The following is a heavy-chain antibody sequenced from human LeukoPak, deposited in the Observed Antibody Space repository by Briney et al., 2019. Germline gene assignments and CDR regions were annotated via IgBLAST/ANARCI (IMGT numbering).Heavy chain of an antibody. J-gene: IGHJ4*02. V-gene: IGHV4-30-4*08. CDR2: IYYSGST. CDR1: GYTISSIHC. CDR3: ARGGYYDSSGYILYYFDY. D-gene: IGHD3-22*01. Sequence: SETLSLTCTVSGYTISSIHCWGWIRQPPGKGLEWIGYIYYSGSTYYNPSLKSRVTISVDTSKNQFSLKLSSVTAADTAVYYCARGGYYDSSGYILYYFDYWGQGTLVTLSS.